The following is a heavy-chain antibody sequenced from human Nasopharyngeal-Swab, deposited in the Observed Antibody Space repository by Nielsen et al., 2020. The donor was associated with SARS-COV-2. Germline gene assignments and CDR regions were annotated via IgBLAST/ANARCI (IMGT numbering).Heavy chain of an antibody. Sequence: WIRQPPGKGLEWMGRIDPIDSHTNYRPSFEGHVTMSVDKYSSTAYLQWISLKASDTALYYCARQGTFMDVWGTGTTVTVSS. D-gene: IGHD2/OR15-2a*01. V-gene: IGHV5-10-1*01. CDR3: ARQGTFMDV. CDR2: IDPIDSHT. J-gene: IGHJ6*03.